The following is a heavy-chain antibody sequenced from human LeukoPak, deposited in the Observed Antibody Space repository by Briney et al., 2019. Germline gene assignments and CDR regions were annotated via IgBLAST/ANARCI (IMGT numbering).Heavy chain of an antibody. CDR3: AREHILTGYYDYYYYYGMDV. V-gene: IGHV3-53*01. D-gene: IGHD3-9*01. Sequence: GGSLRLSCAASGFTVNTNYMSWVRQAPGKGLEWVSIMHSVGTTYYADSVKGRFTFSRDNSKNTLYLQMNSLRAEDTAVYYCAREHILTGYYDYYYYYGMDVRGQGTTVTVSS. J-gene: IGHJ6*02. CDR1: GFTVNTNY. CDR2: MHSVGTT.